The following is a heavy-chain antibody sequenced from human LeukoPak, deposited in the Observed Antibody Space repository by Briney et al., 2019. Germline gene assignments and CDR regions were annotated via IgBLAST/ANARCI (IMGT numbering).Heavy chain of an antibody. CDR2: IYYSGST. CDR3: ARALAAAGYNWFDP. V-gene: IGHV4-39*07. Sequence: SETLSLTCTVSGGSISSSSYYWGWIRQPPGKGLEWIGSIYYSGSTYYNPSLKSRVTISVDTSKNQFSLKLSSVTAADTAVYYCARALAAAGYNWFDPWGQGTLVTVSS. D-gene: IGHD6-13*01. CDR1: GGSISSSSYY. J-gene: IGHJ5*02.